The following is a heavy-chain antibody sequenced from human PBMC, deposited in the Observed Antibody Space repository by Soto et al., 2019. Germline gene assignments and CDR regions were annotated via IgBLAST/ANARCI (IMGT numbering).Heavy chain of an antibody. D-gene: IGHD2-8*01. J-gene: IGHJ4*02. CDR2: VSLTGDRT. CDR1: RFSFSSYE. Sequence: EVQLLESGGGLVQPGGSLRLSCVASRFSFSSYEMSWVRQAAGKGLEWVSRVSLTGDRTNYAGSVKGRFTVSRDNFKNTLYLEMDSLRPEDTAIYYCARGGGYCTPTSCAIDSWGRGTPVIVSS. V-gene: IGHV3-23*01. CDR3: ARGGGYCTPTSCAIDS.